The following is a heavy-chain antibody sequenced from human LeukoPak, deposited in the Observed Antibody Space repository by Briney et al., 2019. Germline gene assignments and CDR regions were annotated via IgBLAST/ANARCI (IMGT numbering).Heavy chain of an antibody. CDR3: ARSTVATRICSDAFDV. Sequence: PSETLSLTCSVSGGSITGYYWNWFWRPPGKGLEWIGYIYHPGSTNNTPSLKSRVTISLDTSKTHSSLKLSPVTAADTAVYYCARSTVATRICSDAFDVWGQATMVTVSS. J-gene: IGHJ3*01. CDR2: IYHPGST. V-gene: IGHV4-59*01. D-gene: IGHD5-12*01. CDR1: GGSITGYY.